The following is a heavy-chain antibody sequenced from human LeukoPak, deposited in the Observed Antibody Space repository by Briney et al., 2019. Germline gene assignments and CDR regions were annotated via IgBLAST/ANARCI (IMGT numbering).Heavy chain of an antibody. D-gene: IGHD3-10*01. CDR3: ALFVEMVH. J-gene: IGHJ4*02. V-gene: IGHV4-34*01. CDR2: INHSGST. Sequence: SETLSLTCAVYGGSFSGYYWSWIRQPPGKGLEWIGEINHSGSTNYNPSLKSRVTISVDTSKNQFSLKLSSVTAADTAVYYCALFVEMVHWGQGTLVTASS. CDR1: GGSFSGYY.